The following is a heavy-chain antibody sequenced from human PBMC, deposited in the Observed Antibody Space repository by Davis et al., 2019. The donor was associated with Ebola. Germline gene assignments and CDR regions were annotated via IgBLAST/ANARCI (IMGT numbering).Heavy chain of an antibody. CDR3: ARSSTVCANGGCYTWAN. CDR1: GDSISGYY. CDR2: MHTSGTT. J-gene: IGHJ4*02. D-gene: IGHD2-8*01. V-gene: IGHV4-4*07. Sequence: PSETLSLTCTVSGDSISGYYWSWIRQPAGKGLEWLGRMHTSGTTKYNPSLKSRVIMSLDTSHTQFYLRLGSVTAADTAVYYCARSSTVCANGGCYTWANLGQGTLVTVSS.